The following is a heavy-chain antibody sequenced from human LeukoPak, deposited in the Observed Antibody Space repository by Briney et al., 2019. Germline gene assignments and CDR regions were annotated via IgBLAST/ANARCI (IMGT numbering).Heavy chain of an antibody. CDR2: MNPNSGNT. CDR1: GYTFTSYD. Sequence: ASVKVSCKASGYTFTSYDINWVRQATGQGLEWMGWMNPNSGNTGYAQKFQGRVTMTRNTSISTAYMELSSLRSEDTAVYYCAKQWPARGNGGEENWFDPWGQGTLVTVSS. J-gene: IGHJ5*02. V-gene: IGHV1-8*01. D-gene: IGHD6-19*01. CDR3: AKQWPARGNGGEENWFDP.